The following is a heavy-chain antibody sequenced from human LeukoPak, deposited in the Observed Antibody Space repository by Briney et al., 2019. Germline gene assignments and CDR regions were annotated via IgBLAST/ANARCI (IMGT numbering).Heavy chain of an antibody. D-gene: IGHD1-14*01. V-gene: IGHV3-23*01. CDR2: ISGSGSHT. J-gene: IGHJ6*03. CDR1: GFTFNSYA. Sequence: GGSLTLSCAASGFTFNSYAMNWVRQAPGKGLEWVSSISGSGSHTYYADSVKGRFTISRDNSKNTLYLQMNSLRAEDTAVYYCARTPPYYYYMDVWGKGTTVTVSS. CDR3: ARTPPYYYYMDV.